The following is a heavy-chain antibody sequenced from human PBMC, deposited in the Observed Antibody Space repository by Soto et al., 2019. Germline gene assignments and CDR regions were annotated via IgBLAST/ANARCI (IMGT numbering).Heavy chain of an antibody. CDR2: IKSKTDGGTT. V-gene: IGHV3-15*01. CDR3: TTDQHFWSGYYILDYFDY. Sequence: PGGSLRLSCAASGFTFSNAWMSWVRQAPGKGLEWVGRIKSKTDGGTTDYAAPVKGRFTISRDDSKNTLYLQMNSLKTEDTAVYYCTTDQHFWSGYYILDYFDYWGQGTLVTVSS. D-gene: IGHD3-3*02. J-gene: IGHJ4*02. CDR1: GFTFSNAW.